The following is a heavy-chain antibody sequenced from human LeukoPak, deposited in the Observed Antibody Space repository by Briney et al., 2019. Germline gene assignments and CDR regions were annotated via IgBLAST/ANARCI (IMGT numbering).Heavy chain of an antibody. CDR2: ISSSGSTI. J-gene: IGHJ5*02. CDR1: GFTFSSYE. CDR3: PRTAYDILTGYYPGWFDP. D-gene: IGHD3-9*01. V-gene: IGHV3-48*03. Sequence: GGSLRLSCAASGFTFSSYEMNWVRQAPGKGLEWVSYISSSGSTIYYADSVKGRFTISRDNAKNSLYLQMNSLRAEDTAVYYWPRTAYDILTGYYPGWFDPWGQGTLVTVSS.